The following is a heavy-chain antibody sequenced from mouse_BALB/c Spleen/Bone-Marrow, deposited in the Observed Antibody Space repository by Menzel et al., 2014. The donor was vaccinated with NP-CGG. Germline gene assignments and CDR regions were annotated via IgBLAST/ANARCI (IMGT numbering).Heavy chain of an antibody. CDR1: GYTFSTYW. J-gene: IGHJ2*01. V-gene: IGHV1-7*01. Sequence: QVQLKHSGAELAKPGASVKMSCKASGYTFSTYWMHWVKQRPGQGLEWIGYINPTTDYTEYNQKFKDKATLTTDRSSSTAYMQLSSLTSEDPAVYYCARDVDYWGQGTTLTVSS. CDR2: INPTTDYT. CDR3: ARDVDY.